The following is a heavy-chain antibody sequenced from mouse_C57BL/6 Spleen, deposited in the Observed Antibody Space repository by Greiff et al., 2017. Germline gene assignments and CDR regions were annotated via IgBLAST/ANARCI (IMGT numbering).Heavy chain of an antibody. D-gene: IGHD1-1*01. J-gene: IGHJ2*01. CDR2: IRNKANGYTT. CDR1: GFTFTDYY. Sequence: DVQLVESGGGLVQPGGSLSLSCAASGFTFTDYYMSWVRQPPGKALEWLGFIRNKANGYTTEYSASVKVRFTISRDNSQSILYLQMNALRAEDSATYYCARYGYGYYFDYWGQGTTLTVSS. V-gene: IGHV7-3*01. CDR3: ARYGYGYYFDY.